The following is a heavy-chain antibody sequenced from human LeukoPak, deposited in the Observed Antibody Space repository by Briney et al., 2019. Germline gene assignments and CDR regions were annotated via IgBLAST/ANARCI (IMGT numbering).Heavy chain of an antibody. Sequence: PGGSLRLSCAASGFTFSSYSLNWVRQAPGRGLEWVSSISISSYIYYADSLKGRFTISRDNAKNSLYLQMNGLGAEDTAVYYCAVSKRGYCSGGNCYWGGEIDYWGQGTLVTVSS. V-gene: IGHV3-21*01. D-gene: IGHD2-15*01. CDR2: ISISSYI. CDR1: GFTFSSYS. J-gene: IGHJ4*02. CDR3: AVSKRGYCSGGNCYWGGEIDY.